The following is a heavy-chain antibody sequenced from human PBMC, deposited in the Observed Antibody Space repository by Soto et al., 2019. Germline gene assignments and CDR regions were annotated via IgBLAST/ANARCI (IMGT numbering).Heavy chain of an antibody. Sequence: PSQTPSLTCAVSGGSINSSNWWHWVRQPTGKGLEWIGKISHSGTTNYNPSLESRVTISVDKSKKQVSLKLTSLTAAHTPVYYCATVPTEEFGVFVPNFYYYCLDVWRQGATVTVSS. V-gene: IGHV4-4*02. J-gene: IGHJ6*02. CDR1: GGSINSSNW. CDR3: ATVPTEEFGVFVPNFYYYCLDV. D-gene: IGHD3-3*01. CDR2: ISHSGTT.